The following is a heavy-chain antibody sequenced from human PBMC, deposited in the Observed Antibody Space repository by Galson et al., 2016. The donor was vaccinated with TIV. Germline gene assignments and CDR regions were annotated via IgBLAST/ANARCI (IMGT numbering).Heavy chain of an antibody. V-gene: IGHV3-23*01. Sequence: SLRLSCAASGFTFRDYAMHWVRQAPGKGLEWVASISATGGSTFYTGSVKGRFTVSRDNSNDHLSLQMSRLRAEDTAVSYCAKTIDVSGVLINYFYYGMDVWGHGTTVTVSS. D-gene: IGHD3-3*01. CDR3: AKTIDVSGVLINYFYYGMDV. J-gene: IGHJ6*02. CDR2: ISATGGST. CDR1: GFTFRDYA.